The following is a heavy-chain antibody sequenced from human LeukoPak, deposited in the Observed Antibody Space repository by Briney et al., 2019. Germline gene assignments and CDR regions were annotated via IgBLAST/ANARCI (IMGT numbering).Heavy chain of an antibody. CDR3: AHRFGVVFFDY. CDR2: IYWNDDK. CDR1: GFSLSTSGVG. Sequence: SGPALVKPTQTLTLTCTFSGFSLSTSGVGVGWIRQPPGKALEWLALIYWNDDKRYSPSLKSRLTITKDTSKNQVVLTMTNMHPVDRATYYCAHRFGVVFFDYWGQGTLVTVSS. V-gene: IGHV2-5*01. J-gene: IGHJ4*02. D-gene: IGHD3-3*01.